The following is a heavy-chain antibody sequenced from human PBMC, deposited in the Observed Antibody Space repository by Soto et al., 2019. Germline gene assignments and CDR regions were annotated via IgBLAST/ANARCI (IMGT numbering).Heavy chain of an antibody. J-gene: IGHJ4*02. CDR3: SKPPLRFLEWLLYY. CDR1: GFTFSTYD. V-gene: IGHV3-23*01. Sequence: EVQLLESGGGLVQPGGSLTLYCAGSGFTFSTYDMSWVRQAPGKGLEWVSSISDSGGHTYYADSVRGRFTISRDNSKDTLYLHMNSLRAEDTAVYYCSKPPLRFLEWLLYYWGQGTLVTVSP. CDR2: ISDSGGHT. D-gene: IGHD3-3*01.